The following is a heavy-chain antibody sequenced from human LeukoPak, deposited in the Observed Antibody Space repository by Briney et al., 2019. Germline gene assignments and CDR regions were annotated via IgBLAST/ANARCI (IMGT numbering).Heavy chain of an antibody. Sequence: GGSLRLSCAASGFTSSSYGMHWVRQAPGKGLEWVAVIWYDGSNKYYADSVKGRFTISRDNSKNTLYLQMNSLRAEDTAVYYCARDKEAVAVYYFDYWGQGTLVTVSS. CDR3: ARDKEAVAVYYFDY. D-gene: IGHD6-19*01. CDR2: IWYDGSNK. J-gene: IGHJ4*02. V-gene: IGHV3-33*01. CDR1: GFTSSSYG.